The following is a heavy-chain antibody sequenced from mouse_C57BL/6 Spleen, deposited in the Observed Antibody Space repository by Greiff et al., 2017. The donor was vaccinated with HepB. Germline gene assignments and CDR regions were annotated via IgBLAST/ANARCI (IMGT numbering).Heavy chain of an antibody. J-gene: IGHJ3*01. CDR1: GYTFTSHG. CDR3: ARGGDYYDFFFAD. V-gene: IGHV1-81*01. Sequence: VQLQQSGAELARPGASVKLSCKASGYTFTSHGISWVKQRTGQGLEWIGEIYPRIGNTYYNEKFKGKATLTADKSSSTAYMELRSLTSEDSAVYFCARGGDYYDFFFADWGQGALVTVSA. D-gene: IGHD2-4*01. CDR2: IYPRIGNT.